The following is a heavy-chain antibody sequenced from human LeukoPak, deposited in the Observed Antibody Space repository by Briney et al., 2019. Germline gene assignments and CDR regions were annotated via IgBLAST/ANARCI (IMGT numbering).Heavy chain of an antibody. J-gene: IGHJ3*02. V-gene: IGHV3-23*01. D-gene: IGHD2-2*01. Sequence: PVGSLRLSCAASGFTFSSYAMSWVRQAPGKGLEWVSAISGSGGSTYYADSVKGRFTISRDNSKNTLYLQMNSLRAEDTAVYYCAEDIVVVPAAIRPGAFDIWGQGTMVTVSS. CDR2: ISGSGGST. CDR1: GFTFSSYA. CDR3: AEDIVVVPAAIRPGAFDI.